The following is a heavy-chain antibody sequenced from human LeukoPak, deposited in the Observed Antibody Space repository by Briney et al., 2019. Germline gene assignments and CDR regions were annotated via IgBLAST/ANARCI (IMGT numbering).Heavy chain of an antibody. V-gene: IGHV4-39*07. CDR1: GGSISSSSYY. J-gene: IGHJ4*02. D-gene: IGHD3-3*01. CDR2: IYYSGST. CDR3: ASIRFLEWLLVGYFDY. Sequence: SETLSLTCTVSGGSISSSSYYWGWIRQPPGKGLEWIGSIYYSGSTYYNPSLKSRVTISVDSSKNQFSLKLSSVTAADTAVYCCASIRFLEWLLVGYFDYWGQGTLVTVSS.